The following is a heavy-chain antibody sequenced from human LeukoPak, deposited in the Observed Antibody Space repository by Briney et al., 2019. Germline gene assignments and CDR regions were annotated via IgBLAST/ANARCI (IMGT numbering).Heavy chain of an antibody. CDR3: ASSRSCNGGSCYSDPYYYGMDV. CDR2: IIPIFGTA. J-gene: IGHJ6*04. Sequence: SVKVSCKASGGTFSSYVISWVRQAPGQGLEWMGGIIPIFGTANYAQKFQGRVTIIADKSTSTAYMELSSLSSEDTAVYYCASSRSCNGGSCYSDPYYYGMDVWGKGTTVTVSS. V-gene: IGHV1-69*06. CDR1: GGTFSSYV. D-gene: IGHD2-15*01.